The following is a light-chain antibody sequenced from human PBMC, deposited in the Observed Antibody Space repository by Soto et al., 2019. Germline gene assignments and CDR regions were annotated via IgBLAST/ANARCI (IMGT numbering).Light chain of an antibody. Sequence: DIVMTQSPLSLPVTPGAPASISCRSSQSLLHSNGYNYLDWYLQKPGQSPQLLIYLGSNRASGVPDRFSGSGSGTDFTLKISGVEAEDVGVYCCMQALQSPLPFGGGTQVEIK. CDR1: QSLLHSNGYNY. CDR2: LGS. V-gene: IGKV2-28*01. CDR3: MQALQSPLP. J-gene: IGKJ4*01.